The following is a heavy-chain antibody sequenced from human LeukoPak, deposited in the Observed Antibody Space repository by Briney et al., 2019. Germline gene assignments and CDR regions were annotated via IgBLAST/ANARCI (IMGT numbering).Heavy chain of an antibody. Sequence: PSETLPLTCAVSGYSISNGYYWVWIRQPPGKGLEWIGSLYHSDTVYYNTALESRVSMSVDTSKNQFTLKLSFVTAADTAVYYCARQHDSYYYYYIDVWGSGTTVTVSS. V-gene: IGHV4-38-2*01. CDR1: GYSISNGYY. CDR3: ARQHDSYYYYYIDV. CDR2: LYHSDTV. J-gene: IGHJ6*03.